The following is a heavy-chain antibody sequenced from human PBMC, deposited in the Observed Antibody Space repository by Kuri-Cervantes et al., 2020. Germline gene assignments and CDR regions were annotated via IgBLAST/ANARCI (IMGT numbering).Heavy chain of an antibody. V-gene: IGHV3-30*02. Sequence: GESLKISCAASGFTFSSYGMHWVRQAPGKGLEWVAVIWYDGSNKYYADSVKGPFTISRDNSKNTLYLQMNSLRAEDTAVYYCAKPQAQYSSGWYYGFDYWGQGTLVTVSS. CDR2: IWYDGSNK. D-gene: IGHD6-19*01. CDR3: AKPQAQYSSGWYYGFDY. J-gene: IGHJ4*02. CDR1: GFTFSSYG.